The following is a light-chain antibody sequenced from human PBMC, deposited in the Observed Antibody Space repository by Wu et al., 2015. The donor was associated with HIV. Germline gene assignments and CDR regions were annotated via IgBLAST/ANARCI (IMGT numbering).Light chain of an antibody. Sequence: EIVLTQSPATLSLSPGETATLSCRASQSISSYLAWYQQKPGQAPRLLIYDASNRATGIPARFSGRGSGTDFTLTISSLEPEDFAVYYRQQRTSWPLTFGQGTRLEIK. J-gene: IGKJ5*01. CDR2: DAS. CDR3: QQRTSWPLT. V-gene: IGKV3-11*01. CDR1: QSISSY.